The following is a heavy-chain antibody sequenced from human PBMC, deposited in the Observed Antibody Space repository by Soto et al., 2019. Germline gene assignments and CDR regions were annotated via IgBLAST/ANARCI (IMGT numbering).Heavy chain of an antibody. Sequence: EVQLVESGGGLIQPGGSLRLCCAASGFTVSSNYMSWVRQAPGKGLEWVSVIYSGGSTYYADSVKGRFTISRDNSKNTLYLQMNILRAEDTAVYYCASTRLGGWWPTDAAYRGYFDYWGQGTLVTVSS. D-gene: IGHD2-15*01. V-gene: IGHV3-53*01. CDR2: IYSGGST. J-gene: IGHJ4*02. CDR3: ASTRLGGWWPTDAAYRGYFDY. CDR1: GFTVSSNY.